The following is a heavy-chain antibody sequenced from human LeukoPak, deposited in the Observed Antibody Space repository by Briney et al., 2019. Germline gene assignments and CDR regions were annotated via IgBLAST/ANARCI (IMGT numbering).Heavy chain of an antibody. CDR3: ASDKGASAFDT. Sequence: GRSLRLSCAASGFIFSTYGMHWVRQAPGKGLEWVAVIWSDGSNENYADSVKGRFTISKDNSKNTLYLQMNSLRAEDTAVYYCASDKGASAFDTWGQGTMVTVSS. V-gene: IGHV3-33*01. CDR1: GFIFSTYG. J-gene: IGHJ3*02. D-gene: IGHD5-12*01. CDR2: IWSDGSNE.